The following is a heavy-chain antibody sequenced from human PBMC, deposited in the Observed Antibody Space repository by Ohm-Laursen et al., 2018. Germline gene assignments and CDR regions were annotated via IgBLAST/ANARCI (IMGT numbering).Heavy chain of an antibody. CDR1: GFTFRNSW. CDR3: ARDSSRRAREGGMDV. Sequence: SLRLSCSASGFTFRNSWMTWVRQAPGKGLEWISYISETGSHIYDADSMRGRFTVARDNAKNLLYLQLNSLRVEDTAVYYCARDSSRRAREGGMDVWGQGTMVTVSS. V-gene: IGHV3-21*01. D-gene: IGHD6-6*01. J-gene: IGHJ6*02. CDR2: ISETGSHI.